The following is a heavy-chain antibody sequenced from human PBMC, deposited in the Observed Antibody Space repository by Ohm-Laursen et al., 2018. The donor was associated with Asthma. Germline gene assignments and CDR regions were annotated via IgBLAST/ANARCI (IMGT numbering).Heavy chain of an antibody. V-gene: IGHV3-33*01. J-gene: IGHJ4*02. Sequence: SLRLSCTAPGFTFSSYDMHWVRQAPGKGLEWVALIWHDGTNENYGGSVKGRFSISRDNSKNTLSLQMNSLRVEDTAVYYCARNYYDHWSGSYTPVAYWGQGTLVTVSS. D-gene: IGHD3-3*01. CDR1: GFTFSSYD. CDR2: IWHDGTNE. CDR3: ARNYYDHWSGSYTPVAY.